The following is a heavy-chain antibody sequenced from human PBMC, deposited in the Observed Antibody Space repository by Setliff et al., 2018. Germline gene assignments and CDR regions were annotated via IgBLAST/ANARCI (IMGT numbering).Heavy chain of an antibody. CDR2: IYSSGST. D-gene: IGHD3-3*01. CDR3: ASHPRVTIFGVVAFDF. CDR1: GGAISNYY. V-gene: IGHV4-59*08. Sequence: SETLSLTCTVSGGAISNYYWSWIRQPPGKGLEWIGYIYSSGSTNYNPSLKSRVAISLDTSKSQFSLRLSSLTAADTAAYYCASHPRVTIFGVVAFDFWGQGTLVTVSS. J-gene: IGHJ4*02.